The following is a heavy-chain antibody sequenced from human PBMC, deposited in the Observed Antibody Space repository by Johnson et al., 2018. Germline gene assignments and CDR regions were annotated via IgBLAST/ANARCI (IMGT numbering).Heavy chain of an antibody. CDR3: TTVISSGWYLDYYYYYMDV. D-gene: IGHD6-19*01. V-gene: IGHV3-15*07. CDR2: IKSKTDGGTT. Sequence: VQLVQSGGGLVKPGGSLRLSCAASGFTFSNAWMNWVRQAPGKGLEWVGRIKSKTDGGTTDYAAPVKGRFTISRDDSKNTLYLQMNSLKTEDTAVYYGTTVISSGWYLDYYYYYMDVWGKGTTVTVSS. J-gene: IGHJ6*03. CDR1: GFTFSNAW.